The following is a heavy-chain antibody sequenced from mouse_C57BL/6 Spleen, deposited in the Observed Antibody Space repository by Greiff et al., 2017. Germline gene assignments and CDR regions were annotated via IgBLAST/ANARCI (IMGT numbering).Heavy chain of an antibody. J-gene: IGHJ2*01. CDR1: GYTFTSYW. CDR2: INPSNGGT. CDR3: ARSFLSWNPYCDD. V-gene: IGHV1-53*01. Sequence: QVQLQQPGTELVKPGASVKLSCKASGYTFTSYWMHWVKQRPGHGLEWIGNINPSNGGTNYNEKFKSKATLTVDKSSSTACMQLSSLTSEDSAVYYCARSFLSWNPYCDDWGQGTTLTVSS.